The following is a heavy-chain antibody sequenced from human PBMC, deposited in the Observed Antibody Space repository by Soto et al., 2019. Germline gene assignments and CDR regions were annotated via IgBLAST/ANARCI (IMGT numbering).Heavy chain of an antibody. Sequence: VSGGSISSGAYYWSWIRQHPGKGLEWIGYIYYSGSTYYNPSLKSRVTISVDTSKNQFSLKLRSVTAADTAVYYCAIYDSSGSRCFQHWGQGTLVTVSS. J-gene: IGHJ1*01. CDR3: AIYDSSGSRCFQH. CDR2: IYYSGST. D-gene: IGHD3-22*01. CDR1: GGSISSGAYY. V-gene: IGHV4-31*02.